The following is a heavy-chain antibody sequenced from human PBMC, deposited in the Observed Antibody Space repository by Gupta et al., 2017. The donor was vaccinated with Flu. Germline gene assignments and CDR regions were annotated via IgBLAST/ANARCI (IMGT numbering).Heavy chain of an antibody. CDR3: ARRATTYNWFDP. CDR2: ISSSGSTI. D-gene: IGHD1-26*01. CDR1: GFTFSSYE. J-gene: IGHJ5*02. V-gene: IGHV3-48*03. Sequence: EVQLVESGGGLVQPGGSLRLSCAASGFTFSSYEMNWVRQAPGKGLEWVSYISSSGSTIYYADSVKGRFTISRDNAKNSLYLQMNSLRAEDTAVYYCARRATTYNWFDPWGQGTLVTVSS.